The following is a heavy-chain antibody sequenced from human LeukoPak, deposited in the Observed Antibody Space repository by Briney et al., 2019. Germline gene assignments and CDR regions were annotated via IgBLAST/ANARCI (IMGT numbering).Heavy chain of an antibody. J-gene: IGHJ5*02. CDR1: GYTFTSYG. Sequence: ASVKVSCKASGYTFTSYGVSWVRQAPGQGLEWMGWISAYNGNTNYAQKLQGRDTMTTDTSTSTAYMELRSLRSDDTAVYYCARDGEGYCSSTSCYTVYNWFDPWGQGTLVTVSS. CDR2: ISAYNGNT. D-gene: IGHD2-2*02. CDR3: ARDGEGYCSSTSCYTVYNWFDP. V-gene: IGHV1-18*01.